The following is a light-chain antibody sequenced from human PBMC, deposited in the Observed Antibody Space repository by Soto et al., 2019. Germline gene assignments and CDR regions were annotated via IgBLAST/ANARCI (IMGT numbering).Light chain of an antibody. CDR1: QSLSGN. CDR2: RAS. CDR3: QQYGNSPIT. J-gene: IGKJ5*01. Sequence: EIVWRQTPATLAGSPGGAVTGACRASQSLSGNLAWYQQKPGQAPRLLIFRASTRATGVLARFSGSGSGTDFTLTISRLEPEDFAVYYCQQYGNSPITFGQGTRLEIK. V-gene: IGKV3-20*01.